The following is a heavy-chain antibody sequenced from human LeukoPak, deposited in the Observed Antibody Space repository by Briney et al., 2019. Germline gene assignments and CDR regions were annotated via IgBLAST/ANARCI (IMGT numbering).Heavy chain of an antibody. V-gene: IGHV4-34*01. J-gene: IGHJ6*04. Sequence: SETLSLTCAVYGGSFSGYYWSWIRQPPGKGLEWIGEINHGGSTNYNPSLKSRVTISVDTSKNQFSLKLSSVTAADTAVYYCARGRNAQLPRGYYYYYGMDVWGKGTTVTVSS. D-gene: IGHD2-2*01. CDR3: ARGRNAQLPRGYYYYYGMDV. CDR2: INHGGST. CDR1: GGSFSGYY.